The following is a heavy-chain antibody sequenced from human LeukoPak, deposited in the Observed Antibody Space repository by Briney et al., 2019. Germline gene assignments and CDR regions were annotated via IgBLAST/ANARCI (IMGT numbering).Heavy chain of an antibody. CDR3: ANTGVAAGVDY. CDR1: GYSFTNYW. CDR2: IYPGGSDT. Sequence: GESLKISCKGSGYSFTNYWIGWVRQMPGKGLEWMGIIYPGGSDTRYSPSFQGQVTISADKSISTAYLQWSSLKASDTAMYYSANTGVAAGVDYWGQGTLVTVSS. V-gene: IGHV5-51*01. D-gene: IGHD6-13*01. J-gene: IGHJ4*02.